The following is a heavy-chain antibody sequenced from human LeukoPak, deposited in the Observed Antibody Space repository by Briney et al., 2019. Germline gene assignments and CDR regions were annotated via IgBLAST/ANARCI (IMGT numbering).Heavy chain of an antibody. V-gene: IGHV1-2*02. CDR3: ARDRYGDGFAHFDY. D-gene: IGHD5-24*01. CDR2: ITPSGGT. Sequence: ASVKVSLKASGYTFTGYYMHWVRQAPGQGLEWMGWITPSGGTNYPQKFQGRVAITRDTSITTAYMDLSRLTSDDTAVYYCARDRYGDGFAHFDYWGQGALVTVSS. CDR1: GYTFTGYY. J-gene: IGHJ4*02.